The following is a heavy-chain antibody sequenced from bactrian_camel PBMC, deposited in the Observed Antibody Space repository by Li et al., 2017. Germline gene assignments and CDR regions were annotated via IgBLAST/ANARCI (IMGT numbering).Heavy chain of an antibody. Sequence: QVQLVESGGGSGQAGGSLRLSCAASGFTFASYWMFWVRQLPGKGLERVSSINEGGDTTNYADSVRGRFTISRDNAKNTVYLQMNSLKLEDNAVYYCARPASENSESNVVSWGQGTQVTVS. CDR3: ARPASENSESNVVS. J-gene: IGHJ4*01. V-gene: IGHV3S1*01. CDR2: INEGGDTT. CDR1: GFTFASYW. D-gene: IGHD4*01.